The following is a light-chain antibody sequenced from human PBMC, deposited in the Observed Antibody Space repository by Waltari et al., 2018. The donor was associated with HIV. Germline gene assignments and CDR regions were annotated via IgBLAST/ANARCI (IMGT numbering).Light chain of an antibody. CDR3: QQLNYYPHT. V-gene: IGKV1-9*01. Sequence: DIQMTQSPSSLSASVGDRVTITCRASQSISSYLNWYQQKPGKAPKLLIYAASTLQSGVPSRFSGTVSGTEFTLTISSLQPEDFATYYCQQLNYYPHTFGQGTKVEIK. J-gene: IGKJ2*01. CDR1: QSISSY. CDR2: AAS.